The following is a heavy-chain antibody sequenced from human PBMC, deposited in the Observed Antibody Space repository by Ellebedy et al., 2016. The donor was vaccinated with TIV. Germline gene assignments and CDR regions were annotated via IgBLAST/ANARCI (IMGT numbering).Heavy chain of an antibody. V-gene: IGHV1-8*01. CDR1: SYTFISYD. CDR2: LNPNSCNT. Sequence: AASLKVSCKASSYTFISYDINGVLHDAGQGREWMGWLNPNSCNTGHAQKFQGKVPMTSATSISTAYLELRSLRFDDTAVYYCARLKAYFNKSGYLDDWGQGTLVTVSS. J-gene: IGHJ4*02. D-gene: IGHD3-3*01. CDR3: ARLKAYFNKSGYLDD.